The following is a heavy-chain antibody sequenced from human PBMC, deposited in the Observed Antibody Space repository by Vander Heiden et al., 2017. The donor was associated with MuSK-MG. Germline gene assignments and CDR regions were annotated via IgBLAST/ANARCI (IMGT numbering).Heavy chain of an antibody. V-gene: IGHV4-39*01. CDR2: VYYRGST. Sequence: QLQLQESGPGLVKPSETLSLTCTVSGGSITSRTYYWCWLRQSPGKGLEWIGTVYYRGSTLYTPSLKSRVTISVDTSKNQFSLKLDSVTAADTAVYYCARQSVTRYIQYWGQGTLVTVSS. CDR1: GGSITSRTYY. J-gene: IGHJ1*01. D-gene: IGHD4-17*01. CDR3: ARQSVTRYIQY.